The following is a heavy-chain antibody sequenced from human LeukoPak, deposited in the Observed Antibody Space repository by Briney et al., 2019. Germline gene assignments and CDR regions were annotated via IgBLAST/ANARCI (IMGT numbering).Heavy chain of an antibody. Sequence: GGSLRLSCAASGFRFNERAMHWVRQAPGKGLEWVAVIWRDGSTIYYADSVKGRFTVSRDNPKNTLNLQLDSLRVEDTAVYYCARHGSGRNYFDPLDYWGQGTLVTVSS. CDR1: GFRFNERA. J-gene: IGHJ4*02. CDR3: ARHGSGRNYFDPLDY. V-gene: IGHV3-33*01. D-gene: IGHD1-26*01. CDR2: IWRDGSTI.